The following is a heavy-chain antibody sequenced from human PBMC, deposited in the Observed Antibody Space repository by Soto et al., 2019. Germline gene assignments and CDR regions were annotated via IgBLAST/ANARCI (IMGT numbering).Heavy chain of an antibody. CDR2: ISSSSSYI. CDR3: ARRSTSGWIDVFDI. V-gene: IGHV3-21*01. D-gene: IGHD6-19*01. CDR1: GFTFSSYG. J-gene: IGHJ3*02. Sequence: GGSLRLSCAASGFTFSSYGMNWVRQAPGKGLEWVSSISSSSSYIYYADSVKGRFTISRDNAENSLYLQMNSLRAEGTAVYYCARRSTSGWIDVFDIWGQGTMVTVSS.